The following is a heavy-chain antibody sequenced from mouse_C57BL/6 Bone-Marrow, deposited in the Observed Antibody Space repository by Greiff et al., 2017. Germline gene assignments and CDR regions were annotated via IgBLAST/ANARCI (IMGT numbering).Heavy chain of an antibody. Sequence: QVQLQQPGTELVKPGASVKLSCKASGYTFTSYWMHWVKQRPGQGLEWIGNINPSNGGTNYNEKFKSKATLTVDKSSSPASMQLSSLTSEDSAVDYCARSLYDYAAWFAYWGQGTMVTVSA. J-gene: IGHJ3*01. V-gene: IGHV1-53*01. D-gene: IGHD2-4*01. CDR1: GYTFTSYW. CDR3: ARSLYDYAAWFAY. CDR2: INPSNGGT.